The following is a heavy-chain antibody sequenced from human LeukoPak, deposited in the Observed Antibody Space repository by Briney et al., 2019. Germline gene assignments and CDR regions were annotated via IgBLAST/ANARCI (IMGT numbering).Heavy chain of an antibody. CDR3: ARSHPDYYDSSGYLFDY. Sequence: SQTLSLTCTVSGGSISSSSYYWGWIHQPPGKGLEWIGSIYYSGSTYYNPSLKSRVTISVDTTKNQFSLKLSSVTAADTAVYYCARSHPDYYDSSGYLFDYWGQGTLVTVSS. D-gene: IGHD3-22*01. V-gene: IGHV4-39*01. CDR2: IYYSGST. CDR1: GGSISSSSYY. J-gene: IGHJ4*02.